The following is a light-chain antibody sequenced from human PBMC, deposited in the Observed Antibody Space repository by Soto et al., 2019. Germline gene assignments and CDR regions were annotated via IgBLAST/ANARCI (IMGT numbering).Light chain of an antibody. V-gene: IGLV2-14*01. J-gene: IGLJ1*01. CDR1: SSDVGGYNY. Sequence: QSALTQPASVSGSPGQSITISCTGTSSDVGGYNYVSWYQQQSGKAPKLMIHEVSNRPSGVSSRFSGSKSGNTASLTISGLQAEDEADHYCSSYTSSRAYVFGIGTKLTVL. CDR3: SSYTSSRAYV. CDR2: EVS.